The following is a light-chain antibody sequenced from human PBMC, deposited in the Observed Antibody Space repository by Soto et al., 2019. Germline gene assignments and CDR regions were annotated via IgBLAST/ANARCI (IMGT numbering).Light chain of an antibody. CDR1: QSILYSSNNKNY. CDR2: WAS. CDR3: LQYDNSPIT. V-gene: IGKV4-1*01. J-gene: IGKJ5*01. Sequence: DIVMTQSPDSLAVYLGERATVNCKSSQSILYSSNNKNYLGWYQQRPGQPPKLLISWASTRDSGVPDRFRGSGSGADFALTISILQPEDVAVSYWLQYDNSPITFGQGTRLEI.